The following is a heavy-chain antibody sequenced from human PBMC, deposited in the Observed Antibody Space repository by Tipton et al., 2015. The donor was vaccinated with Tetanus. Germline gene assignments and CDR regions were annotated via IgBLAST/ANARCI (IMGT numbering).Heavy chain of an antibody. J-gene: IGHJ4*02. V-gene: IGHV3-48*02. D-gene: IGHD3-22*01. CDR1: GFNFSTSS. Sequence: SLRLSCADSGFNFSTSSMNWVRQGPGKGLEWVSYISSSSNTIYYADSVQGRFTISRDNAKNSLYLQMNSLRDEDTAVYYCASNLYYYDGSDYWGQGNLVTVSS. CDR2: ISSSSNTI. CDR3: ASNLYYYDGSDY.